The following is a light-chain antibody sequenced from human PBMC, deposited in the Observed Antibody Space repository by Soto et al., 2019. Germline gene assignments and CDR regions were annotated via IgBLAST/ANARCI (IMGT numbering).Light chain of an antibody. CDR1: SSDVGAYNY. J-gene: IGLJ3*02. Sequence: QSALTQPPSASGSPGHSVTISCPGPSSDVGAYNYVCWYQQHPGKAPKLIISEVTKRPSGVPDRFSGSKSGNTASLTVTGLQAEDEADYYCSSYAGSNNPWVFGGGTKLTVL. CDR3: SSYAGSNNPWV. CDR2: EVT. V-gene: IGLV2-8*01.